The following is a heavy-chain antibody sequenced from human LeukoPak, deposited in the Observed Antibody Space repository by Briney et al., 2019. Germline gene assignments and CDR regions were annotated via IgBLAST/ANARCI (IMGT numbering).Heavy chain of an antibody. V-gene: IGHV3-23*01. D-gene: IGHD5-24*01. CDR2: ISTTGGYT. Sequence: GGSLRLSCVGSGFSFSTYDMGWVRQTPGKGLEWVSAISTTGGYTEDADSVKGRFTISRDNSQNTLFLQMHSLRAEDTAIYYCAKKPATIKFPFDIWGQGTLVTVSP. J-gene: IGHJ4*02. CDR3: AKKPATIKFPFDI. CDR1: GFSFSTYD.